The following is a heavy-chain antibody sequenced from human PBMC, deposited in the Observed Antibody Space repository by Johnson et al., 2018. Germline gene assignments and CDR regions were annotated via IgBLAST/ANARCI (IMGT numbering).Heavy chain of an antibody. CDR2: INPSGGST. V-gene: IGHV1-46*01. CDR1: GFTFSTYG. J-gene: IGHJ1*01. D-gene: IGHD6-13*01. CDR3: ARGAAAAPYGYFQH. Sequence: QVQLVQSGGGVVQPGRTLRLSCAASGFTFSTYGMHWVRQAPGQGLEWMGIINPSGGSTSYAQKFQGRVTMTRDTSTSTVYMEPSSLRSEDTDVYYCARGAAAAPYGYFQHWGQGTLVTVSS.